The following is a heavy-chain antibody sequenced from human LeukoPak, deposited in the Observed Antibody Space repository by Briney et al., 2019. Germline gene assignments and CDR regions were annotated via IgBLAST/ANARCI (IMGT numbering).Heavy chain of an antibody. CDR1: GFTFSSYD. J-gene: IGHJ4*02. Sequence: GGSLRLSSAASGFTFSSYDMHWVRQATGKGLEWVSAIGTAGDTYYPGSVKGRFTISRENAKNSLYLQMNSLRAGDTAVYYCARGVWMGYGDPYYFDYWGQGTLVTVSS. CDR2: IGTAGDT. CDR3: ARGVWMGYGDPYYFDY. V-gene: IGHV3-13*01. D-gene: IGHD4-17*01.